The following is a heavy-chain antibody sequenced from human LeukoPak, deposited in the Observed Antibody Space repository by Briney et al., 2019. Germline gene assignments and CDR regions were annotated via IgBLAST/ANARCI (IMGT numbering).Heavy chain of an antibody. V-gene: IGHV4-34*01. D-gene: IGHD1-26*01. CDR3: ARVPWDKGGGFDY. CDR2: INHSGST. Sequence: SETLSLTCAVYGGSFSGYYWSWIRQPPGKGLEWIGEINHSGSTNYNPSLKSRVTISVDTSKNQFSLKLSSVTAADTAVYYCARVPWDKGGGFDYWGQGTLATVSS. J-gene: IGHJ4*02. CDR1: GGSFSGYY.